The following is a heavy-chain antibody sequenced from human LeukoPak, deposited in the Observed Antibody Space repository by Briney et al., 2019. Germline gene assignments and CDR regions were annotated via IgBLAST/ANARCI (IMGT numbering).Heavy chain of an antibody. CDR2: IIPILGIA. V-gene: IGHV1-69*04. J-gene: IGHJ4*02. D-gene: IGHD5-12*01. Sequence: SVKVSCKASGGTFSSYAISWVRQAPGQGLEWMGRIIPILGIANYAQKFQGRVTITADESTSTAYMELSSLRSEDTAVYYCARDSGGSSGYPIPLDYWGQGTLVTVSS. CDR1: GGTFSSYA. CDR3: ARDSGGSSGYPIPLDY.